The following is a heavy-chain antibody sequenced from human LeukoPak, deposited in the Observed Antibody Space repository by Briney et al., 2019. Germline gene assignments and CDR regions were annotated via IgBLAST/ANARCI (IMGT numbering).Heavy chain of an antibody. CDR3: AKEAYDSSGSPQSAFDI. CDR2: ISASGGST. J-gene: IGHJ3*02. D-gene: IGHD3-22*01. Sequence: PRGSLRLSCAASGFTFSIYAMSWVRQAPGKGLEWVSGISASGGSTYYADSVRGRFTISRDNSKNTLYLQMNSLRAEDTAVYYCAKEAYDSSGSPQSAFDIWGQGTMVTVSS. CDR1: GFTFSIYA. V-gene: IGHV3-23*01.